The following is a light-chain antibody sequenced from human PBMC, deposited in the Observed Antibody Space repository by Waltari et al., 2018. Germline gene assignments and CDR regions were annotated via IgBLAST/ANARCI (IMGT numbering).Light chain of an antibody. V-gene: IGKV2-30*02. CDR3: MQGTHWPYT. CDR2: RVS. Sequence: EVVMTQSPLSLPATLGQPASISCKSSQSLVHSDGNTHLNWFQQRPGQSPRRLIYRVSNRDSGVPDRFSGSGSGTDFTLKISRVEAEDVGVYYCMQGTHWPYTFGQGTKLDIK. CDR1: QSLVHSDGNTH. J-gene: IGKJ2*01.